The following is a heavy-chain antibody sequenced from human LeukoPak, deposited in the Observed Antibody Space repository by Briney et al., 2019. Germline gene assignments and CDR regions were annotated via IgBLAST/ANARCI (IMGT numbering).Heavy chain of an antibody. Sequence: GGSLRLSCAASGFTFSSYGMHWVRQAPGKGLEWVAVISYDGSNKYYADSVKGRFTISRDNSKNTPYLQMNSLRAEDTAVYYCAREYSSGWNPDYWGQGTLVTVSS. D-gene: IGHD6-19*01. CDR1: GFTFSSYG. J-gene: IGHJ4*02. CDR2: ISYDGSNK. V-gene: IGHV3-30*19. CDR3: AREYSSGWNPDY.